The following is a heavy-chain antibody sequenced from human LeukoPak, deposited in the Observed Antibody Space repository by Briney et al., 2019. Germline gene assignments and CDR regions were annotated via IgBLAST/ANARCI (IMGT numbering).Heavy chain of an antibody. Sequence: ASVKVSCKVSGYTFTSYGISWVRQAPGQGLEWMGWISDYNGNTNYAQKLQGRVTMTTDTSTSTAYMELRSLRSDDTAVYYCARDLIDYYEATGHDAFDIWGQGTMVTVSS. J-gene: IGHJ3*02. D-gene: IGHD3-22*01. CDR2: ISDYNGNT. CDR1: GYTFTSYG. V-gene: IGHV1-18*01. CDR3: ARDLIDYYEATGHDAFDI.